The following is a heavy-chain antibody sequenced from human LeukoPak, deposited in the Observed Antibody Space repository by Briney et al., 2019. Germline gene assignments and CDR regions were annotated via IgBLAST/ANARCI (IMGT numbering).Heavy chain of an antibody. CDR2: TSGSGSST. V-gene: IGHV3-23*01. D-gene: IGHD2-8*02. Sequence: PGGSLRLSCAASGLPFSSYAMSWVRQAPGKGLEWVSGTSGSGSSTYYADSVKGRFTISRDNSKNTLYLQMNSLRAGDTAVYYCASPTGTGIDYWGQGTLVTVSS. J-gene: IGHJ4*02. CDR1: GLPFSSYA. CDR3: ASPTGTGIDY.